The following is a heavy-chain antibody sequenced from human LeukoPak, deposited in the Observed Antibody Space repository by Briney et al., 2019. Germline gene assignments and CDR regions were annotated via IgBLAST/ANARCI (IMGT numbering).Heavy chain of an antibody. CDR3: ARRGTTGEWFDP. D-gene: IGHD4-11*01. CDR2: IYPDDSDT. Sequence: GESLKISCKGSGYKFNAYWIAWVRQMPGKGLEWMGIIYPDDSDTRYSPSFQGQVTISADKSISTAYLQWSSLKASDSAMYYCARRGTTGEWFDPWGQGTPVTVSS. J-gene: IGHJ5*02. CDR1: GYKFNAYW. V-gene: IGHV5-51*01.